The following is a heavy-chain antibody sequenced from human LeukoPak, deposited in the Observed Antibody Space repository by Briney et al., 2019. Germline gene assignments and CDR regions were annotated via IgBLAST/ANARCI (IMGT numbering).Heavy chain of an antibody. J-gene: IGHJ6*03. CDR2: INPNSGGT. D-gene: IGHD3-10*01. V-gene: IGHV1-2*02. CDR1: GYTFTGYY. Sequence: ASVKASCKASGYTFTGYYMHWVRQAPGQGLEWMGWINPNSGGTNYAQKFQGRVTMTRDTSISTAYMELSRLRSDDTAVYYCARDSGSGSYSPTYYYYYMDVWGKGTTVTVSS. CDR3: ARDSGSGSYSPTYYYYYMDV.